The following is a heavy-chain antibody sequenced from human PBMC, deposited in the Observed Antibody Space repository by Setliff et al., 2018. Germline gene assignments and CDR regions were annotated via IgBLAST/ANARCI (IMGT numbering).Heavy chain of an antibody. V-gene: IGHV1-24*01. CDR1: GCTLTELS. D-gene: IGHD3-22*01. CDR3: ATGLPYYDSSGYYLFDY. J-gene: IGHJ4*02. Sequence: ASVKVSCKVSGCTLTELSMHWVRQAPGKGLEWMGGFDPEDGETIYAQKFQGRVTMTEDTSTDTAYMELSSLRSEDTAVYYCATGLPYYDSSGYYLFDYWGQGTLVTVSS. CDR2: FDPEDGET.